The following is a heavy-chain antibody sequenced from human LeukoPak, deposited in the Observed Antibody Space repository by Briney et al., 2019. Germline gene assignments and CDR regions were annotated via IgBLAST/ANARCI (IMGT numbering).Heavy chain of an antibody. CDR1: GGSISSYY. CDR3: ARHPTTVVTPHYYYGMDV. V-gene: IGHV4-59*01. J-gene: IGHJ6*02. D-gene: IGHD4-23*01. CDR2: IYYSGST. Sequence: SETLSLTCTVSGGSISSYYWSWIRQPPGKGLEWIGCIYYSGSTNYNPSLKSRVTISVDTSKNQFSLKLSSVTAADTAVYYCARHPTTVVTPHYYYGMDVWGQGTTVTVSS.